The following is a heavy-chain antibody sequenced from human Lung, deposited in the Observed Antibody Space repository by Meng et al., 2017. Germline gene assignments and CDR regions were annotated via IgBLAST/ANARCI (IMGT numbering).Heavy chain of an antibody. D-gene: IGHD6-13*01. J-gene: IGHJ4*02. Sequence: VHLRSAGAEVKKHGASVKVSCNASGYTLSTYGIMWVRQAPGQGLEYVGWISGFNGYTNYAQKFQGSVSMTTDTSTSTAYMEVRSLRSDDTAVYYCAAPGPSAEAGFDYWGQGTLVTVSS. V-gene: IGHV1-18*01. CDR2: ISGFNGYT. CDR1: GYTLSTYG. CDR3: AAPGPSAEAGFDY.